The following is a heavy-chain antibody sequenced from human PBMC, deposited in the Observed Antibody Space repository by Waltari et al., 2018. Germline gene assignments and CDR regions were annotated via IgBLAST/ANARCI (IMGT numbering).Heavy chain of an antibody. CDR1: GGTFSSYA. CDR3: ARGYCSSTSCYVSGLDY. CDR2: IIPIFGTA. D-gene: IGHD2-2*01. Sequence: QVQLVQSGAEVKKPGSSVKVSCKASGGTFSSYAISWVRQAPGQGLEGMGRIIPIFGTANDAQKFQGRVTITADESTSTAYMELSSLRSEDTAVYYCARGYCSSTSCYVSGLDYWGQGTLVTVSS. V-gene: IGHV1-69*15. J-gene: IGHJ4*02.